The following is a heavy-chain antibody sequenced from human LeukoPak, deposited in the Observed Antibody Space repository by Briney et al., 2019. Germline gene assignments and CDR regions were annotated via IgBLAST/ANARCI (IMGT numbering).Heavy chain of an antibody. CDR2: IYTSGST. J-gene: IGHJ4*02. V-gene: IGHV4-4*07. CDR3: AGQVVKITIFGVVRAAFDY. D-gene: IGHD3-3*01. CDR1: GGSISSYY. Sequence: SETLSLTCTVSGGSISSYYWSWIRQPAGKGLEWIGRIYTSGSTNYNPSLKSRVTMSVDTSKNQFSLKLSSVTAADTAVYYCAGQVVKITIFGVVRAAFDYWGQGTLVTVSS.